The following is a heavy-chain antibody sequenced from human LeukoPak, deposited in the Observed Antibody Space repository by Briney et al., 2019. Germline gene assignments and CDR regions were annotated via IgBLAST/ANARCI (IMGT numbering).Heavy chain of an antibody. D-gene: IGHD1-26*01. CDR2: INHGGST. CDR3: ARDWSTGTSYYRFDY. Sequence: SETLSLTCAVYGGSFSGYYWSWIRQPPGKGLAWIGEINHGGSTNYNPSLKSRVTISIDTSKNQFSLKLTSVTAADTAVYYCARDWSTGTSYYRFDYWGQGTLVTVSS. V-gene: IGHV4-34*01. CDR1: GGSFSGYY. J-gene: IGHJ4*02.